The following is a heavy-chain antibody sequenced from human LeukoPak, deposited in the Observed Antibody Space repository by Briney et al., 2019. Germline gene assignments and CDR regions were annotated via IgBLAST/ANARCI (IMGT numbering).Heavy chain of an antibody. D-gene: IGHD3-9*01. V-gene: IGHV1-69*13. CDR3: AREHRPVLRYFDWSPKGAFDY. Sequence: SVKVSCKASGGTFSSYAISWVRQDPGQGLEWMGRIIPIFGTANYAQKFQGRVTITADESTSKAYMELSSLRSEDTAVYYCAREHRPVLRYFDWSPKGAFDYWGQGTLVTVSS. CDR2: IIPIFGTA. CDR1: GGTFSSYA. J-gene: IGHJ4*02.